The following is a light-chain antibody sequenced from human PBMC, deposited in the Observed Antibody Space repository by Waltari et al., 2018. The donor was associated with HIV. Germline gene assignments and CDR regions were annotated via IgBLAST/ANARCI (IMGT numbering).Light chain of an antibody. CDR1: SSDVGNYDL. CDR3: CSYAGSSTWV. CDR2: EVS. V-gene: IGLV2-23*02. J-gene: IGLJ3*02. Sequence: QSALTQPASVSGSPGQSITISCTGTSSDVGNYDLVSWYQHHPVKAPKLMIYEVSKRPSGVSNRFSGSKSGNTASLTSSGLQADDEADYYCCSYAGSSTWVFGGGTKLTVL.